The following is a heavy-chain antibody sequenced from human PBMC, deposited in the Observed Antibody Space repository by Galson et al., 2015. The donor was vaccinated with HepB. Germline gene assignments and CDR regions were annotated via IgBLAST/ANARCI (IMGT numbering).Heavy chain of an antibody. V-gene: IGHV3-21*01. CDR2: ISSGSSYI. CDR3: ARDHLDDATIP. J-gene: IGHJ5*02. Sequence: SLRLSCAASGFTFSSYSMNWVRQAPGKGLEWVSSISSGSSYIYYADSVKGRFTISRDNAKNSLYLQMNSLRAEDTALYYCARDHLDDATIPWGQGTLVTVSS. D-gene: IGHD1-26*01. CDR1: GFTFSSYS.